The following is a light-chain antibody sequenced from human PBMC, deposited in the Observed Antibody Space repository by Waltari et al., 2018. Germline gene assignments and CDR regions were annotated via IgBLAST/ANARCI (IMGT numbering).Light chain of an antibody. CDR2: DVT. CDR1: SSDVGGYKS. CDR3: SAYTRSGTYV. Sequence: QSALTQAASVSGSPGQSITIPCTGTSSDVGGYKSVSWYQQHPGKAPKSLISDVTNRPAGVSNRFSGSKSGNTASLTISGLQAEDEADYYCSAYTRSGTYVFGTGTKVTVL. J-gene: IGLJ1*01. V-gene: IGLV2-14*03.